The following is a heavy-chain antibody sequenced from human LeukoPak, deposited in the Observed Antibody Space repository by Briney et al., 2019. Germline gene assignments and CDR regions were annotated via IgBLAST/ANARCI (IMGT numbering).Heavy chain of an antibody. D-gene: IGHD6-6*01. CDR2: IYTSGST. V-gene: IGHV4-59*10. CDR1: GGSFSGYY. Sequence: PSETLSLTCAVYGGSFSGYYWSWIRQPAGKGLEWIGRIYTSGSTNYNPSLKSRVTISVDTSKNRFSLKLSSVTAADTAVYYCARGSSSPLDYWGQGTLVTVSS. CDR3: ARGSSSPLDY. J-gene: IGHJ4*02.